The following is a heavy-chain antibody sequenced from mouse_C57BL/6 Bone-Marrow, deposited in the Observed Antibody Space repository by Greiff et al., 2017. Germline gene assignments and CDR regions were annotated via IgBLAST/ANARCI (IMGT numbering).Heavy chain of an antibody. CDR1: GYAFSSYW. Sequence: QVQLQQSGAELVKPGASVKISCKASGYAFSSYWMHWVKQRPGKGLEWIGQIFPGDGDTNYNGKFKGKATLTADTSSNTAYMQLSILTSDDSAVYFCARGAYWSQGTLVTVSA. CDR2: IFPGDGDT. J-gene: IGHJ3*01. CDR3: ARGAY. V-gene: IGHV1-80*01.